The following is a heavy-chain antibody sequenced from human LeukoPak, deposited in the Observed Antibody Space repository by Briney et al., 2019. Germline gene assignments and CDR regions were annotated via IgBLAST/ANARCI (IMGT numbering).Heavy chain of an antibody. CDR2: MNPNSGNT. J-gene: IGHJ4*02. Sequence: ASVKVSCKASGYTFASYNINWVRQAPGQGLVWMGWMNPNSGNTGYAQQFQGRVTMTRNTSISTSYMELSSLRSEDTAVYYCARGPHSSGWPQQYYWGQGTLVTVSS. D-gene: IGHD6-19*01. V-gene: IGHV1-8*01. CDR3: ARGPHSSGWPQQYY. CDR1: GYTFASYN.